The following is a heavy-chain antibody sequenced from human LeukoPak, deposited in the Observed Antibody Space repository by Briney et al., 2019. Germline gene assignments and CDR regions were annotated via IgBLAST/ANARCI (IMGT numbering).Heavy chain of an antibody. Sequence: ASVKVSCKASGYTFTSYYMHWVRQAPGQGLEWMGIINPSGGSTSYAQKFQGRVTMTRDMSTSTVYMELSSLRSEDTAVYYCARVLGYYGSGSYYKVLDYWGQGTLVTVSS. CDR2: INPSGGST. J-gene: IGHJ4*02. D-gene: IGHD3-10*01. CDR1: GYTFTSYY. V-gene: IGHV1-46*01. CDR3: ARVLGYYGSGSYYKVLDY.